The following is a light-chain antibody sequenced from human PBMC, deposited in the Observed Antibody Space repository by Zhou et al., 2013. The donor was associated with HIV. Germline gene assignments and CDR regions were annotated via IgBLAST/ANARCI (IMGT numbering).Light chain of an antibody. J-gene: IGKJ5*01. CDR2: GAS. CDR1: QSVSSSY. V-gene: IGKV3-20*01. Sequence: EIVLTQSPGTLSLSPGERATLSCRASQSVSSSYLGWYQQKPGQAPRLLMYGASSRATGIPDRFSGSGSGTHFTLTISRLEPEDFAVYYCQSGVTFGQGTRLEIK. CDR3: QSGVT.